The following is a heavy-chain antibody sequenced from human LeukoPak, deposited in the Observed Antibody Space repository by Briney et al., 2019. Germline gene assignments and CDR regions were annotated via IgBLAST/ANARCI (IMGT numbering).Heavy chain of an antibody. CDR3: ARHDPVGHFLRGMDV. J-gene: IGHJ6*02. CDR1: GRSLSGYL. V-gene: IGHV4-59*08. D-gene: IGHD2/OR15-2a*01. CDR2: IYYTGST. Sequence: SETLSLTCAVSGRSLSGYLRRWSRQPPRKGLEWIGYIYYTGSTIYDPSLRSRVTMSVDASNNQFSLDLTSVTAADTAVYYCARHDPVGHFLRGMDVWGQGTTVTVSS.